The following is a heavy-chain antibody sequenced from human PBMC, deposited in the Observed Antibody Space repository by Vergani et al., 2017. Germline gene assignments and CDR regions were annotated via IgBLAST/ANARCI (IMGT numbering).Heavy chain of an antibody. J-gene: IGHJ5*02. V-gene: IGHV3-33*01. CDR3: AGDLRLLSNRFDP. CDR2: TWYDGNNK. D-gene: IGHD2/OR15-2a*01. CDR1: GFTFNQYG. Sequence: QVQSVEAGGGVVQPGRSLRLSCAASGFTFNQYGMHWVRQAPGKGLERVAVTWYDGNNKQYADSVKGRFTISRDNSKSTMYLQMNSLRDEDTGVFYWAGDLRLLSNRFDPWGQGTLVTVSS.